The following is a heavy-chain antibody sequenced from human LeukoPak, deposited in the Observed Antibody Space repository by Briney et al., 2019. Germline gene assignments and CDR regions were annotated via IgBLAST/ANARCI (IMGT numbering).Heavy chain of an antibody. CDR3: ARSLSGWYDY. Sequence: PGRSLRLSCAASGFTFSSYAMHWVRQAPGKGLEWVGVISYDGSNKYYADSVKGRFTISRDNSKNTLYLQMNSLRAEDTAVYYCARSLSGWYDYWGQGTLVTVSS. D-gene: IGHD6-19*01. V-gene: IGHV3-30-3*01. CDR2: ISYDGSNK. CDR1: GFTFSSYA. J-gene: IGHJ4*02.